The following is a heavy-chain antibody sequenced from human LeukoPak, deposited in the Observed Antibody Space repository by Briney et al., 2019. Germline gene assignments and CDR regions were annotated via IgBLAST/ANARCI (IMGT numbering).Heavy chain of an antibody. D-gene: IGHD1-26*01. CDR1: GFTVSSNY. J-gene: IGHJ4*02. Sequence: GGSLRLSCAASGFTVSSNYMSWVRQAPGKGPEWVSVIYSGGSTYYADSVKGRFTISRDNSKNTLYLQVNSLRAEDTAVYYCARVNPYGELLPDYWGQGTLVTVSS. V-gene: IGHV3-53*01. CDR2: IYSGGST. CDR3: ARVNPYGELLPDY.